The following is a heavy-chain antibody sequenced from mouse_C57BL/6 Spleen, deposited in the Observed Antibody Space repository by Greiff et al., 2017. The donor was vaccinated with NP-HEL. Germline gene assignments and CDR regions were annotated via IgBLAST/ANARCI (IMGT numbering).Heavy chain of an antibody. V-gene: IGHV1-63*01. Sequence: QVQLKESGAELVRPGTSVKMSCKASGYTFTNYWIGWAKQRPGHGLEWIGDIYPGGGYTNYNEKFKGKATLTADKSSSTAYMQFSSLTSEDSAIYYCAKLGRDYYAMDYWGQGTSVTVSS. CDR3: AKLGRDYYAMDY. CDR1: GYTFTNYW. CDR2: IYPGGGYT. J-gene: IGHJ4*01. D-gene: IGHD4-1*01.